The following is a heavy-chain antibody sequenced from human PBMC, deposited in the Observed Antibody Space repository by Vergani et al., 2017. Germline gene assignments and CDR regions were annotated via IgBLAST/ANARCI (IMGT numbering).Heavy chain of an antibody. CDR2: IYYSGST. V-gene: IGHV4-59*12. CDR3: AREVGVVVPAAPRSIYYYYYMDV. D-gene: IGHD2-2*01. CDR1: GGSISSYY. Sequence: QVQLQESGPGLVKPSETLSLTCTVSGGSISSYYWSWIRQPPGKGLEGIGYIYYSGSTNCNPSLKSRVTMSLDTSQKPFSLKLSSVTAADTAVYYCAREVGVVVPAAPRSIYYYYYMDVWGKGTTVTVSS. J-gene: IGHJ6*03.